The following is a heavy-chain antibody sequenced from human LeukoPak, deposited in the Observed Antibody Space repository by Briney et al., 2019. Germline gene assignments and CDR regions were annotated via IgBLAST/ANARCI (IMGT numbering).Heavy chain of an antibody. Sequence: ASVKVSCKASGYTFTSYDINWVRQATGQGLEWMGWMNPNSGNTGYAQKFQGRVTMTRNTSISTAYMELSSLRSEDTAVYYCARLGRKKGAFDIWGQGTMVTVSS. CDR1: GYTFTSYD. J-gene: IGHJ3*02. CDR3: ARLGRKKGAFDI. D-gene: IGHD1-14*01. CDR2: MNPNSGNT. V-gene: IGHV1-8*01.